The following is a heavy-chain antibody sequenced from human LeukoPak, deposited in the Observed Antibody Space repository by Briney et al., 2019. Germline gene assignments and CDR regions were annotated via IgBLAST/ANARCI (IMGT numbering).Heavy chain of an antibody. CDR2: ISGSGSAI. Sequence: GRSLRLSCAASGFTFSSYGMHWVRQAPGKRLEWVSHISGSGSAIYYADSVRGRSTISRDNAKNSLYLQMNDLRAEDTAVYYCARDLGNCSNGVCYADFWGQGTLVTVSS. D-gene: IGHD2-8*01. CDR1: GFTFSSYG. CDR3: ARDLGNCSNGVCYADF. J-gene: IGHJ4*02. V-gene: IGHV3-48*04.